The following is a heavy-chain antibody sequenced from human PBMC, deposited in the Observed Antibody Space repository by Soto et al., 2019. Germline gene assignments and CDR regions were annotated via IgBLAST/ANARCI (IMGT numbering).Heavy chain of an antibody. Sequence: QVQLQESGPGLVKPSGTLSLTCAVSSGSIGSNNWWSWVRQPPGKGLEWIGEIYRSGRTNYNPSLKSRVTRSVDKPKNQFSLKLTSVTAADTAVYYCASRGYSGYDAKEFDYWGQGTLVTVSS. V-gene: IGHV4-4*02. CDR2: IYRSGRT. CDR3: ASRGYSGYDAKEFDY. CDR1: SGSIGSNNW. J-gene: IGHJ4*02. D-gene: IGHD5-12*01.